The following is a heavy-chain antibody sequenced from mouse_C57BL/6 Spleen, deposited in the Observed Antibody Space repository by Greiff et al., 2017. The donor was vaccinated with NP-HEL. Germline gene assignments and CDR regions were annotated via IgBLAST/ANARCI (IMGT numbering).Heavy chain of an antibody. J-gene: IGHJ3*01. CDR3: ARGDYYGSSFFAY. D-gene: IGHD1-1*01. CDR2: IRNKANGYTT. CDR1: GFTFTDYY. V-gene: IGHV7-3*01. Sequence: EVHLVESGGGLVQPGGSLSLSCAASGFTFTDYYMSWVRQPPGKALEWLGFIRNKANGYTTEYSASVKGRFTISRDNSQSILYLQMNALRAEDSATYYCARGDYYGSSFFAYWGQGTLVTVSA.